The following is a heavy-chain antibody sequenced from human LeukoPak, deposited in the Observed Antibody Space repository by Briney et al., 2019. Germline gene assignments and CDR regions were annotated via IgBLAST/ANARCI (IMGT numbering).Heavy chain of an antibody. CDR1: GYTFTSYG. V-gene: IGHV1-18*01. Sequence: ASVKVSCKASGYTFTSYGISWVRQAPGQGLEWMGWISAYNGNTNYAQKLQGRVTMTTDTSTSTAYMELRSLRSDDTAVYYCPRSVGLRLGELSSYYYFYMDVWGKGTTVTVSS. CDR3: PRSVGLRLGELSSYYYFYMDV. J-gene: IGHJ6*03. CDR2: ISAYNGNT. D-gene: IGHD3-16*02.